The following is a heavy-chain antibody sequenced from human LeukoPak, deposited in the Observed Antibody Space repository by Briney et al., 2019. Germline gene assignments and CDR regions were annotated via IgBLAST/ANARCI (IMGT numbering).Heavy chain of an antibody. CDR3: TPDYGDYRY. V-gene: IGHV3-15*01. CDR2: LKTKTDGGTT. Sequence: GGSLRLSCAASGFTFDDYAMDWVRQAPGKGLEWVGRLKTKTDGGTTDYAAPVKGRFTMSRDDSKNTLYLQMNSLKTEDTAVYYCTPDYGDYRYWGQGTLVTVSS. CDR1: GFTFDDYA. J-gene: IGHJ4*02. D-gene: IGHD4-17*01.